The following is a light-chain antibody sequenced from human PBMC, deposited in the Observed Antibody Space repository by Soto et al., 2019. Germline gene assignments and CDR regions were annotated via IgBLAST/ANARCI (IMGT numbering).Light chain of an antibody. CDR3: QQYNSYSWT. J-gene: IGKJ1*01. V-gene: IGKV1-5*01. CDR2: DAS. Sequence: DIQMTQSPSTLSASVGDRVTITCRASQSISSWLAWYQQKPGKAPKLLIYDASSLKSGVPSRFSGSGSGTEFTLTISSLQPDDFATYDCQQYNSYSWTFGQGTKVEIK. CDR1: QSISSW.